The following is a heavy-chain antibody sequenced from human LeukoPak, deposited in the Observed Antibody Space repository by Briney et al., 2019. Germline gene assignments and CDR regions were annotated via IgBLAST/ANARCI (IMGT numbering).Heavy chain of an antibody. CDR2: INHSGST. D-gene: IGHD3-16*01. CDR1: GGSFSGYY. CDR3: ARGPPRIMITFGGVMLDY. J-gene: IGHJ4*02. V-gene: IGHV4-34*01. Sequence: SETLSLTCAVYGGSFSGYYWNWIRQPPGKGLEWIGEINHSGSTNYNPSLKSRVTISVDTSKNQFSLKLSSVTAADTAVYYCARGPPRIMITFGGVMLDYWGQGTLVTVSS.